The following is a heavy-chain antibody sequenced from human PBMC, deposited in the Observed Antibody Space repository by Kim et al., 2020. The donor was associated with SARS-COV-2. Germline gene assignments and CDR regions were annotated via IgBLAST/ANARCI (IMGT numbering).Heavy chain of an antibody. V-gene: IGHV3-21*01. CDR1: GFTFSSYS. J-gene: IGHJ4*02. Sequence: GGSLRLSCAASGFTFSSYSMNWVRQAPGKGLEWVSSISSSSSYIYYGDSLKGRFTISRDNAKKSLYLQMNSLRAEDTAVYYCARGILHHYGLGSYPPSDYWGQGTLVTVSS. CDR2: ISSSSSYI. CDR3: ARGILHHYGLGSYPPSDY. D-gene: IGHD3-10*01.